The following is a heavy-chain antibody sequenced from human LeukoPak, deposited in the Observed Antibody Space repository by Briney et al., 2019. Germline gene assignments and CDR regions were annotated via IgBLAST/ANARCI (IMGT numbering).Heavy chain of an antibody. V-gene: IGHV3-30*03. CDR2: ISNDGSRK. Sequence: GGSLRLSCAPSGFTFSRHAMHWVRQAPGKGLEWVAIISNDGSRKYYAHSVEGRFTISRDNSKNTLYLQMDSLRAEDTAVYYGARDRAWIYFDYWGQGTLVTVSS. CDR3: ARDRAWIYFDY. D-gene: IGHD2-2*03. CDR1: GFTFSRHA. J-gene: IGHJ4*02.